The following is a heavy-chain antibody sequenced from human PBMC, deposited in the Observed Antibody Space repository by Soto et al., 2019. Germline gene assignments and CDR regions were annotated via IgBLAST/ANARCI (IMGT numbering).Heavy chain of an antibody. J-gene: IGHJ4*02. V-gene: IGHV4-39*01. CDR2: IYYSGST. D-gene: IGHD2-15*01. CDR1: GGSISSTSYS. CDR3: ARLRRYCSAGSCGQIIDY. Sequence: QLQLQESGPGLVKPSETLSLTCTVSGGSISSTSYSWGWIRQPPGKGLEWIGSIYYSGSTYYNPSLKSRVTISVDTKNQFSLNLSSVTAADTAVYYCARLRRYCSAGSCGQIIDYWGQGTLVTVSS.